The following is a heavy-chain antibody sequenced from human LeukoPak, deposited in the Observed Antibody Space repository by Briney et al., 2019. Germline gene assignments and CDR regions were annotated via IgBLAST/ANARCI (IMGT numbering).Heavy chain of an antibody. Sequence: ASMKVSCKSSGFTFTDHYIHWARQGPGQGLEWMGYIAPHSTFTSSPQEFQGRVTMTRDASMSSAYMELTRLTSDDTAVYYCVREGEGPLSKDFDYWGQGTLVTVSS. D-gene: IGHD2/OR15-2a*01. CDR3: VREGEGPLSKDFDY. CDR1: GFTFTDHY. J-gene: IGHJ4*02. V-gene: IGHV1-2*02. CDR2: IAPHSTFT.